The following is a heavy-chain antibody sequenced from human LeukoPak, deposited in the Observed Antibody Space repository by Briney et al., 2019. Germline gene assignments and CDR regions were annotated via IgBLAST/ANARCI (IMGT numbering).Heavy chain of an antibody. V-gene: IGHV1-3*02. CDR2: SNAGNGNT. CDR3: ARALDSSGSSTPLDY. Sequence: ASVKVSCKASGYTFTSYAMHWVRQAPGQRLEWMGWSNAGNGNTKYSQEFQGRVTITRDTSASTAYMELRSLRSEDKAVYYCARALDSSGSSTPLDYWGQGTLVTVSS. J-gene: IGHJ4*02. D-gene: IGHD6-19*01. CDR1: GYTFTSYA.